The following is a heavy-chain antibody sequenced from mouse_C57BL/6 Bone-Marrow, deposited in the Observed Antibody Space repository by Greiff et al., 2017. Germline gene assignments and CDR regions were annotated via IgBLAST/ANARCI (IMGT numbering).Heavy chain of an antibody. Sequence: VQVVESGAELVRPGASVTLSCKASGYTFTDYEMHWVKQTPVHGLEWIGAIDPETGGTAYNQKFKGKAILTADKSSSTAYMELRSLTSEDSAVYYCTREAPITTVVAPYWGQGTLVTVSA. CDR3: TREAPITTVVAPY. CDR1: GYTFTDYE. V-gene: IGHV1-15*01. D-gene: IGHD1-1*01. J-gene: IGHJ3*01. CDR2: IDPETGGT.